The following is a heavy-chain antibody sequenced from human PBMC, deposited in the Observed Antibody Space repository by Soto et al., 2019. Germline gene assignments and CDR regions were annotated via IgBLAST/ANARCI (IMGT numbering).Heavy chain of an antibody. CDR1: GFTFSSYG. V-gene: IGHV3-30*18. CDR3: AKDQGDGYFDWLFATTDRRSAFDI. CDR2: ISYDGSNK. Sequence: QVQLVESGGGVVQPGRSLRLSCAASGFTFSSYGMHWVRQAPGKGLEWVAVISYDGSNKYYADSVKGRFTISRDNSKNTPYLQMNSLRAEDKAVYYCAKDQGDGYFDWLFATTDRRSAFDIWGQGTMVTVSS. J-gene: IGHJ3*02. D-gene: IGHD3-9*01.